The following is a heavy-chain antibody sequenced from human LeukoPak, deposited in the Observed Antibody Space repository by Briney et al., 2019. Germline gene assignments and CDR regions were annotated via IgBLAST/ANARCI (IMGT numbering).Heavy chain of an antibody. CDR1: GYTFTGYY. J-gene: IGHJ4*02. CDR2: INPNSGGT. Sequence: ASVKVSCKASGYTFTGYYMHWVRQAPGQGLEWMGWINPNSGGTNYAQKFQGRVTMTRDTSISTAYMELSRLRSDNTAVYYCARDHHERIAAAGLDYWGQGTLVTVSS. CDR3: ARDHHERIAAAGLDY. V-gene: IGHV1-2*02. D-gene: IGHD6-13*01.